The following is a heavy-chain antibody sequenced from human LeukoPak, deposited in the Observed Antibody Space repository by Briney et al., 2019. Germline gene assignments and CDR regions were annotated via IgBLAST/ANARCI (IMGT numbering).Heavy chain of an antibody. CDR1: GFTFSGYA. D-gene: IGHD3-10*01. CDR2: ISGSRGST. Sequence: GGSLRLSCAASGFTFSGYAMSWVRQAPGKGLEWVSAISGSRGSTYYADSVKGRFTISRDNSKNTLYLQMNSLRAEDTAVYYCAKLMVRGTSFDYWGQGTLVTVSS. J-gene: IGHJ4*02. V-gene: IGHV3-23*01. CDR3: AKLMVRGTSFDY.